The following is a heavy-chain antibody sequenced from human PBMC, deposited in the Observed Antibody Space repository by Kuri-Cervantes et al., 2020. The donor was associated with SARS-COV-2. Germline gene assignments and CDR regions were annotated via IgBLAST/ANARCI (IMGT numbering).Heavy chain of an antibody. J-gene: IGHJ3*02. D-gene: IGHD2-2*02. V-gene: IGHV5-51*01. CDR1: GYSFTSYC. CDR2: IYPGDSDT. CDR3: ARRTRYCSSTSCDIGAFDI. Sequence: GGSLRLSCKGSGYSFTSYCIGWVRQMPGKGLEWMGSIYPGDSDTRYSPSFQGQVTISADKSISTAYLQWSSLKASDTAMYYCARRTRYCSSTSCDIGAFDIWGQGTMVTVSS.